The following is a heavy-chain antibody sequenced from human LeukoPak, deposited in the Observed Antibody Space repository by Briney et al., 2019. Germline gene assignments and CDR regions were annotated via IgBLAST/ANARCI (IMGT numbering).Heavy chain of an antibody. CDR3: TRLYSSGCDI. V-gene: IGHV3-33*01. CDR1: GFSFSSYG. CDR2: IWYDGSNK. J-gene: IGHJ3*02. D-gene: IGHD6-19*01. Sequence: GGSLRLSCAASGFSFSSYGIHWVRLAPGKGLEWVAMIWYDGSNKYYGDSVKGRFTISRDNAKNTLYLQMNSLKTEDTAMYYCTRLYSSGCDIWGQGTMVTVSS.